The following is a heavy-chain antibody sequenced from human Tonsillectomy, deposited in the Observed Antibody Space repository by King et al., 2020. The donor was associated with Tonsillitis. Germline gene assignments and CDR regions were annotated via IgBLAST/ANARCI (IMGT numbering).Heavy chain of an antibody. CDR1: GFTLSDHY. D-gene: IGHD2-15*01. V-gene: IGHV3-72*01. Sequence: VQLVESGGGLVQPRGSLRLSCAASGFTLSDHYMDWVRQAPGKGLEWVGRIRNKANSYTTEYAASVKGRYTISTDDSKNSLYLQMNSLKTEDTAVYYCARGKAYCSGGSFYSGRIWDYWGQGALVTVSS. J-gene: IGHJ4*02. CDR2: IRNKANSYTT. CDR3: ARGKAYCSGGSFYSGRIWDY.